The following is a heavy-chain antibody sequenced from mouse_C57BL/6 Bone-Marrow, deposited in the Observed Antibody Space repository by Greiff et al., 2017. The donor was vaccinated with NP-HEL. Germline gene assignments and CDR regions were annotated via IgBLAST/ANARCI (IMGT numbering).Heavy chain of an antibody. Sequence: QVQLQQSGAELASPGASVKMSCKASDYTFTSYTMHWVKQRPGQGLEWIGYINPSSGYTKYNQKFKDKATLTADKSSSTAYMQLSSLTSEDSAVYYCASFLPEREVWGTGTTVTVSS. CDR1: DYTFTSYT. CDR2: INPSSGYT. D-gene: IGHD1-2*01. CDR3: ASFLPEREV. J-gene: IGHJ1*03. V-gene: IGHV1-4*01.